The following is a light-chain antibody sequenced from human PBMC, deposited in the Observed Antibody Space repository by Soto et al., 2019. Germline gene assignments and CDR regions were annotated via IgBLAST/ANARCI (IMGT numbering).Light chain of an antibody. CDR2: RND. CDR3: AAWDDNLRGLV. V-gene: IGLV1-47*01. J-gene: IGLJ2*01. Sequence: QSVLTQPPSTSATPGQGVTISCSGSSSNIGVNFVYWYQQLPETAPTLLIFRNDQRPSGVPDRFSGSKSGTSASLTISGLRSEDEADYYCAAWDDNLRGLVFGEGTKVTVL. CDR1: SSNIGVNF.